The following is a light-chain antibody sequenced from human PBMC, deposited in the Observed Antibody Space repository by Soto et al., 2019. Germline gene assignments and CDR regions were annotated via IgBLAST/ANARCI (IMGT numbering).Light chain of an antibody. CDR1: QGISSY. V-gene: IGKV1-8*01. Sequence: AIRMTQSPSSLSASTGDRVTITCRASQGISSYLAWYQQKLGKAPKLLIYAASTLQSGVPSRFSGSGSGTDFTLTISCLQSEDFATYYCQQYYSYPGFTFGPGTKVDIK. J-gene: IGKJ3*01. CDR3: QQYYSYPGFT. CDR2: AAS.